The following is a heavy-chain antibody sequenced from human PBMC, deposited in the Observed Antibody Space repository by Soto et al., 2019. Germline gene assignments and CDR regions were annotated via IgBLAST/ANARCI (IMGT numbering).Heavy chain of an antibody. Sequence: EVQLVDSGGALVQPGESLRLSCAASGFTFSDYFMTWVRQAPGKGLEWVATIKQDGNERYYVDSVKGRFTISRDNAKNSLYLQMNALRAKDTAVYCAIGHWLGCWGQGTLVTVSS. D-gene: IGHD6-19*01. CDR2: IKQDGNER. J-gene: IGHJ4*02. CDR1: GFTFSDYF. CDR3: AIGHWLGC. V-gene: IGHV3-7*01.